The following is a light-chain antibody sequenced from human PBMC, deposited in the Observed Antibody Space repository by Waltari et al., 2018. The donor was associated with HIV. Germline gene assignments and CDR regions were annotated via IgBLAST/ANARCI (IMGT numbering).Light chain of an antibody. CDR2: KIS. J-gene: IGKJ1*01. CDR3: MQGSEFPWT. Sequence: DIVITQSPLSLPVTVGQPASISCGSGQSLVHRDGDTHLSWLQQRPGQPPRLLVYKISNRFSGVPDRFRGSGAGTDFTLHISRVEPEDVGVYYCMQGSEFPWTFGQGTTLEI. CDR1: QSLVHRDGDTH. V-gene: IGKV2-24*01.